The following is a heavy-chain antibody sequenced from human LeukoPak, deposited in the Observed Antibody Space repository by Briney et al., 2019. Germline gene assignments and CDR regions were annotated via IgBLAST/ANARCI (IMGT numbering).Heavy chain of an antibody. Sequence: GASVKFSCKASGYTFTGYYMHWVRQAPGQGLEWMGWINPNSGGTNYAQKFQGWVTMTRDTSISTAYMELSRLRSDDTAVYYCARPTGRGSYLNAFDIWGQGTMVTVSS. D-gene: IGHD2-15*01. CDR1: GYTFTGYY. CDR3: ARPTGRGSYLNAFDI. V-gene: IGHV1-2*04. J-gene: IGHJ3*02. CDR2: INPNSGGT.